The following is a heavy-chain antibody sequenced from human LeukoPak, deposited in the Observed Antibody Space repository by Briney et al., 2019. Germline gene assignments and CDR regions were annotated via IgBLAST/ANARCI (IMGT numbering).Heavy chain of an antibody. J-gene: IGHJ4*02. Sequence: ASVKVSCKASGGTFSSYAISWVRQAPGQGLEWMGGIIPIFGTANYAQKFQGRVTITADESTSTAYMELSSLRSEDTAVYYCARVGRVEMAKTYYFDYWGQGTLVTVSS. CDR3: ARVGRVEMAKTYYFDY. CDR1: GGTFSSYA. CDR2: IIPIFGTA. V-gene: IGHV1-69*01. D-gene: IGHD5-24*01.